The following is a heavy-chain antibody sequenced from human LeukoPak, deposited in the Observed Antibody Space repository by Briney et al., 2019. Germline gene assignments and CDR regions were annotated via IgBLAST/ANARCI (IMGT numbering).Heavy chain of an antibody. CDR2: IYIDGST. D-gene: IGHD6-13*01. CDR1: GDSISSCY. V-gene: IGHV4-4*07. CDR3: ARVPYSTRYYMDV. Sequence: SETLSLTCNVSGDSISSCYWSWIRQPAGKGLEWIGRIYIDGSTTYNPSLKSRFTMSVDTSKSQFSLRLTSVTAADTAVYYCARVPYSTRYYMDVWGKGTTVTVSS. J-gene: IGHJ6*03.